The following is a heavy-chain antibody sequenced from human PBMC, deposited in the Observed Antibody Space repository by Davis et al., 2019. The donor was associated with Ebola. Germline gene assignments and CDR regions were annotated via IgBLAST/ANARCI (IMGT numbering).Heavy chain of an antibody. V-gene: IGHV1-18*01. J-gene: IGHJ5*02. CDR2: INAYNGNT. D-gene: IGHD3-22*01. Sequence: AASVTVSCMASRYTFTNSGISWVRQAPGQGLEWMGSINAYNGNTKYAQKPQGRVTMTTDTSTSTAYMELRSLRSDDTAVYYCARGQSGYYSFFSWFDPWGQGTLVTVSS. CDR1: RYTFTNSG. CDR3: ARGQSGYYSFFSWFDP.